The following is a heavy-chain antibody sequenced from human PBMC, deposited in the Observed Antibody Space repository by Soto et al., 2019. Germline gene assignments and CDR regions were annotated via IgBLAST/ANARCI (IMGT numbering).Heavy chain of an antibody. Sequence: PSGTLSLTGTVSGGAFSSGGFYWSWIRQHPGKGLEWIGDIYYSGSTNYNPSLKSRVTISVDTSKNQFSLKLSSVTAADTAVYYCARGHPLLLIDYTGQGTRVTVSS. CDR3: ARGHPLLLIDY. CDR1: GGAFSSGGFY. V-gene: IGHV4-31*03. J-gene: IGHJ4*02. D-gene: IGHD3-10*01. CDR2: IYYSGST.